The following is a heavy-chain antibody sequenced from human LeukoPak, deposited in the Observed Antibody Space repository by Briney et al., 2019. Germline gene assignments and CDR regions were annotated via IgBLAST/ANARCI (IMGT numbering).Heavy chain of an antibody. CDR1: GGSISSTSYY. Sequence: PSETLSLTCTVSGGSISSTSYYWGWIRQPPGKGLEWIGSIYYSGSTYYNPSLKSRVTISVDTSKNQFSLKLSSVTAADTAVYYCARRGYSYGSSFDYWGQGTLVTVPS. V-gene: IGHV4-39*01. J-gene: IGHJ4*02. CDR3: ARRGYSYGSSFDY. CDR2: IYYSGST. D-gene: IGHD5-18*01.